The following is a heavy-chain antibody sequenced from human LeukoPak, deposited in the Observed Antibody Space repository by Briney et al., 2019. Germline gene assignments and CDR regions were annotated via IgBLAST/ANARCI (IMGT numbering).Heavy chain of an antibody. CDR2: ISSNGGST. J-gene: IGHJ4*02. CDR1: GFTFSSYA. CDR3: AREGSGGYGVFDY. V-gene: IGHV3-64*01. Sequence: GGSLRLSCAASGFTFSSYAMHWVRQAPGKGLEYVSAISSNGGSTYYANSVKGRFTISRDNSKNTLYLQMGSLRAEDMAVYYCAREGSGGYGVFDYWGQGTLVTVSS. D-gene: IGHD6-19*01.